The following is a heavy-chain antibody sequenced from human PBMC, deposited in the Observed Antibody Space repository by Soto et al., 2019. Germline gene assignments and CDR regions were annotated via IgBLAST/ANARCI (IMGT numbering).Heavy chain of an antibody. CDR1: GYIIRRHW. Sequence: LRSSRGAWGYIIRRHWIAWLHQMPGQGLEWMGIIFPDDSDTRYSPSFQGQVTISADKSISTAYVQWSSLKGSDTAMYYCTRGGVATRTFDYWGQGTLVTV. V-gene: IGHV5-51*07. CDR3: TRGGVATRTFDY. CDR2: IFPDDSDT. J-gene: IGHJ4*02. D-gene: IGHD3-3*01.